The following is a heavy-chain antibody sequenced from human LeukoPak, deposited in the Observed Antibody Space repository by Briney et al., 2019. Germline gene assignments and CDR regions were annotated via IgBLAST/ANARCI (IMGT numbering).Heavy chain of an antibody. J-gene: IGHJ4*02. D-gene: IGHD1-26*01. V-gene: IGHV4-39*07. CDR2: IYYSGST. CDR1: GGSISSSSYY. CDR3: ASGVGIVGATER. Sequence: PSETLSLTCTVSGGSISSSSYYWGWIRQPPGQGLEWIGSIYYSGSTYYNPSLKSRVTISVDTSKNQFSLKLSSVTAADTAVYYCASGVGIVGATERWGQGTLVTVSS.